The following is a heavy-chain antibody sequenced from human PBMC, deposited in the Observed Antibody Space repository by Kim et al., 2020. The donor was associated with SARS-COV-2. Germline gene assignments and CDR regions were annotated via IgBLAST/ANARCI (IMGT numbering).Heavy chain of an antibody. J-gene: IGHJ6*02. CDR1: GGSITSSSFY. CDR3: ARRVDTGLGAAMDV. V-gene: IGHV4-39*01. CDR2: ILYSGST. D-gene: IGHD5-18*01. Sequence: SETLSLTCTVSGGSITSSSFYWGWIRQPPGKGLEWIGNILYSGSTYYNPSLKSRVTISVDTSKNQFSLKVNSVTAADTAVYYCARRVDTGLGAAMDVWGQGTTFTVSS.